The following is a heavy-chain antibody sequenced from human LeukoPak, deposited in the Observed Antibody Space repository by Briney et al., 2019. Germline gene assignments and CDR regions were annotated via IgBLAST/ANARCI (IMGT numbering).Heavy chain of an antibody. CDR2: ISAYNGNT. Sequence: ASVKVSCKASGYTFTSYGISWVRQAPGQGLEWMGLISAYNGNTNYAHKLQGRVTMTTDTSTSTAYMELRSLRSDDTAVYYCARADEYCSSTSCYALDWFDPWGQGTLVTVSS. D-gene: IGHD2-2*01. V-gene: IGHV1-18*04. CDR1: GYTFTSYG. J-gene: IGHJ5*02. CDR3: ARADEYCSSTSCYALDWFDP.